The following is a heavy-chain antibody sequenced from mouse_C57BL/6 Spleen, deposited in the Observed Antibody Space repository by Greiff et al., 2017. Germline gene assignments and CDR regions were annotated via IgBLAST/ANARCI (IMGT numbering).Heavy chain of an antibody. D-gene: IGHD2-3*01. V-gene: IGHV1-22*01. Sequence: EVQLQQSGPELVKPGASEKMSCKASGYTFTDYNMHWVKQSHGKSLEWIGYINPNNGGTSYNQKFKGKATLTVNKSSSTAYMELRSLTSEDSAVYYCARDRGWPWYFDVWGTGTTVTVSS. J-gene: IGHJ1*03. CDR1: GYTFTDYN. CDR3: ARDRGWPWYFDV. CDR2: INPNNGGT.